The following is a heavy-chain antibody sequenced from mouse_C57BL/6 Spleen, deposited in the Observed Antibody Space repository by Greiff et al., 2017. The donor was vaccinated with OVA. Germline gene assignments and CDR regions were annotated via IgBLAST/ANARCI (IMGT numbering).Heavy chain of an antibody. CDR3: TRGGFAWFAY. J-gene: IGHJ3*01. CDR2: IDPETGGT. Sequence: VQLQQSGAELVRPGASVTLSGKASGYTFTDYEMHWVKQTPVHGLEWIGAIDPETGGTAYNQKSKGKAILTAAKSSSTAYMELRGLTSEDSAVYYCTRGGFAWFAYWGQGPLVTVSA. V-gene: IGHV1-15*01. CDR1: GYTFTDYE.